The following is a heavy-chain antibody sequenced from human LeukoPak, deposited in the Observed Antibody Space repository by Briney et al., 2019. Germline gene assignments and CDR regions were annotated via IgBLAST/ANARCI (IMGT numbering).Heavy chain of an antibody. D-gene: IGHD4-17*01. Sequence: PSETLSLTCTVSGGSISSYDWSWIRQPAGKGLEWIGRTYTSGSTNYNPSLKSRVTMSVDMSKNQFSLKLSSVTAADTAVYYCARSGDYGPYYMDVWGKGTTVTVFS. CDR3: ARSGDYGPYYMDV. CDR1: GGSISSYD. J-gene: IGHJ6*03. V-gene: IGHV4-4*07. CDR2: TYTSGST.